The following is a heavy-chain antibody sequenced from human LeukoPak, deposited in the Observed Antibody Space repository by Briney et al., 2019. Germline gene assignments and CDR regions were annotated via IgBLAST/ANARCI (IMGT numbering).Heavy chain of an antibody. CDR2: IIPIFGTA. CDR1: GGTFSSYA. D-gene: IGHD3-22*01. Sequence: SVKVSCKASGGTFSSYAISWVRQAPGQGLEWMGRIIPIFGTANYAQNFQGRVTITTDQSTSTAYMELSSLRSEDTAVYYCARDQYDSSGYYYYWGQGTLVTVSS. CDR3: ARDQYDSSGYYYY. V-gene: IGHV1-69*05. J-gene: IGHJ4*02.